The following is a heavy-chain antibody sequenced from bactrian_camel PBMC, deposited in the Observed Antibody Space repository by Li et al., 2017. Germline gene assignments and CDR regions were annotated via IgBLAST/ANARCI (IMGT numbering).Heavy chain of an antibody. CDR3: AYFRRAISGCTHDLRYLGNY. D-gene: IGHD1*01. CDR2: IDNDGIV. J-gene: IGHJ4*01. Sequence: VQLVESGGGSVQAGGSLRLSCTAPLYRWVGWFRQSPGKEREGVAGIDNDGIVTYADSVKDRFTISLDNDKNILSLQMDSLKPEDTAMYYCAYFRRAISGCTHDLRYLGNYRGQGTQVTVS. CDR1: LYRW. V-gene: IGHV3S53*01.